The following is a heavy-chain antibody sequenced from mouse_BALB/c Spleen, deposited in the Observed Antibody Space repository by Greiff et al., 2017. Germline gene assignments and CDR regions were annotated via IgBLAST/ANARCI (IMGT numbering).Heavy chain of an antibody. D-gene: IGHD1-2*01. CDR2: IYPSDSYT. CDR3: TRGATAHFDY. J-gene: IGHJ2*01. V-gene: IGHV1-69*02. CDR1: GYTFTSYW. Sequence: VQLQQPGAELVRPGASVKLSCKASGYTFTSYWINWVKQRPGQGLEWIGNIYPSDSYTNYNQKFKDKATLTVDKSSSTAYMQLSSPTSEDSAVYYCTRGATAHFDYWGQGTTLTVSS.